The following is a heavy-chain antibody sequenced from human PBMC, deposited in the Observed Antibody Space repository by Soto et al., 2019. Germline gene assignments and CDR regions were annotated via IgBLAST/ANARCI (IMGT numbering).Heavy chain of an antibody. Sequence: EVQLVESGGGLVKPGGSLRLSCAASGFTFSSYSTNWVRQAPGKGLEWVSSISSSSSYIYYADSVKGRFTSSRDNAKNSLYLQMNSLRAEDTAVYYCARDMITFGGVIVMGDTDAFYIWGQGTMVTVSS. CDR1: GFTFSSYS. J-gene: IGHJ3*02. CDR3: ARDMITFGGVIVMGDTDAFYI. CDR2: ISSSSSYI. V-gene: IGHV3-21*01. D-gene: IGHD3-16*02.